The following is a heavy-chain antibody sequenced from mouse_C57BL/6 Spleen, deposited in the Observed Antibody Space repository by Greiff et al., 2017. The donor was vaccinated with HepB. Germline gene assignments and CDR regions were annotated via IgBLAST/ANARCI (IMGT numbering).Heavy chain of an antibody. CDR3: ARVYYYGSSYGGAWFAY. Sequence: QLQQPGAELVKPGASVKMSCKASGYTFTSYWITWVKQRPGQGLEWIGDIYPGSGSTNYNEKFKSKATLTVDTSSSTAYMQLSSLTSEDSAVYYCARVYYYGSSYGGAWFAYWGQGTLVTVSA. CDR1: GYTFTSYW. V-gene: IGHV1-55*01. J-gene: IGHJ3*01. CDR2: IYPGSGST. D-gene: IGHD1-1*01.